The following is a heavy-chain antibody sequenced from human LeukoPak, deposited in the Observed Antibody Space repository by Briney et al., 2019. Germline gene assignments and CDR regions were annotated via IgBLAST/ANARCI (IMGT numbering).Heavy chain of an antibody. Sequence: PGGSLRLSCAASGFTFSSYAMHWVRQAPGKGLEWVSGISWNSGSIGYADSVKGRFTISRDNAKNSLYLQMNSLRAEDTALYYCAKAPGIAAAIDYWGQGTLVTVSS. V-gene: IGHV3-9*01. CDR2: ISWNSGSI. J-gene: IGHJ4*02. CDR1: GFTFSSYA. D-gene: IGHD6-13*01. CDR3: AKAPGIAAAIDY.